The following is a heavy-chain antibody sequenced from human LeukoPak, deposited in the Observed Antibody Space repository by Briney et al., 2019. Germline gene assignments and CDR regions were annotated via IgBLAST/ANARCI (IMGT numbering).Heavy chain of an antibody. D-gene: IGHD5/OR15-5a*01. V-gene: IGHV3-23*01. Sequence: QAGGSLRLSCAASGFIFSSYAMSWVRQAPGKGLEWVSAISGSGGSTYYADSVKGRFTISRDNSKNTLYLQMNSLRAEDTAVYYCAKDQGLPGYYYYMGVWGKGTTVTVSS. CDR3: AKDQGLPGYYYYMGV. J-gene: IGHJ6*03. CDR2: ISGSGGST. CDR1: GFIFSSYA.